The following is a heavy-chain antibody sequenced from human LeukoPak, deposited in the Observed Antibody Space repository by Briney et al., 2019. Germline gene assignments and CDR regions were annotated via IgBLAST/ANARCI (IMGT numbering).Heavy chain of an antibody. CDR1: GFTFDDYA. Sequence: GRSLRLSCAASGFTFDDYAMHWVRQAPGKGLEWVSGITWNSGSIGYADSVKGRFTISRDNAKNSLYPQMNSLRAEDTAVYYCARSYYYDTSGYPYFDYWGQGTLVTVSS. D-gene: IGHD3-22*01. J-gene: IGHJ4*02. V-gene: IGHV3-9*01. CDR2: ITWNSGSI. CDR3: ARSYYYDTSGYPYFDY.